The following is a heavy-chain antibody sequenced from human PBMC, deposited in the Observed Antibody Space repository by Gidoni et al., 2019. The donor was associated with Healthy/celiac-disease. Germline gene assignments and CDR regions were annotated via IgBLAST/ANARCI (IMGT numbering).Heavy chain of an antibody. CDR1: GYSSTSYW. J-gene: IGHJ5*02. CDR2: IDPSDSYT. V-gene: IGHV5-10-1*03. CDR3: ARPAAGIRGNGFDP. D-gene: IGHD6-13*01. Sequence: DVQLVQSGAAVKTPGESLRISCQGSGYSSTSYWISWVRQMPGKGLEWRGRIDPSDSYTNYSPSFQGHVTISADKSISTAYLQWSSLKASDTAMYYCARPAAGIRGNGFDPWGQGTLVTVSS.